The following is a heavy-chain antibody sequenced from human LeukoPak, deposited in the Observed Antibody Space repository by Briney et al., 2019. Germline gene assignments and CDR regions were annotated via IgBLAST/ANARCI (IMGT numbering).Heavy chain of an antibody. V-gene: IGHV1-3*01. J-gene: IGHJ4*02. CDR3: AREAPSVGATH. Sequence: GASVKLSCKASGYTFTNYAIHWVRQAPGQRLEWMVWINAGNGNTKYSQEFQDRVTITRDTSASTVYMELSSLRSDDTAVYYCAREAPSVGATHWGQGTLVTVSS. CDR1: GYTFTNYA. D-gene: IGHD1-26*01. CDR2: INAGNGNT.